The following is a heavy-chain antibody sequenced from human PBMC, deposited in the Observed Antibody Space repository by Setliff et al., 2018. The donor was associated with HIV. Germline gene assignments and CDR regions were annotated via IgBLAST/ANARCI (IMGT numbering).Heavy chain of an antibody. CDR3: ARAAAGNTGPFDL. CDR1: DSGTYY. D-gene: IGHD4-17*01. CDR2: VSSRGDT. V-gene: IGHV4-4*07. Sequence: SETLSLTCTVSDSGTYYWSWIRQPAGKGLEWIGRVSSRGDTNYNPSLKSRVTMAVDTSKNQFSLKLTSVTASDTAVYYCARAAAGNTGPFDLWGQGSPVTVSS. J-gene: IGHJ4*02.